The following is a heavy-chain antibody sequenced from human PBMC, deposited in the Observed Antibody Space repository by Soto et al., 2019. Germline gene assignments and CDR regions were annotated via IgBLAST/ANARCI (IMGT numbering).Heavy chain of an antibody. J-gene: IGHJ5*02. V-gene: IGHV4-34*01. CDR2: INHSGST. CDR1: GGSFSGYY. Sequence: KASETLSLTCAVYGGSFSGYYWSWIRQPPGKGLEWIGEINHSGSTNYNPSLKSRVTISVDTSKNQFSLKLSSVTAADTAVYYCARVGMNYDFWSGYYSNWFDPWGQGTLVTVSS. CDR3: ARVGMNYDFWSGYYSNWFDP. D-gene: IGHD3-3*01.